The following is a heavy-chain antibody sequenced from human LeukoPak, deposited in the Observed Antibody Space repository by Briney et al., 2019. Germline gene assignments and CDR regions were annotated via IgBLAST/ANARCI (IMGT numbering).Heavy chain of an antibody. CDR3: AKAYYYDSSGYYGEGGYFDY. CDR2: ISWNSGSI. V-gene: IGHV3-9*01. CDR1: GFTFDDYA. Sequence: GGSLRLSCAASGFTFDDYAMHWVRQAPGKGLEWVSGISWNSGSIGYADSVKGRFTISRDNAKNSLYLQMNSLRAEDTALYYCAKAYYYDSSGYYGEGGYFDYWGQGTLVTVSS. J-gene: IGHJ4*02. D-gene: IGHD3-22*01.